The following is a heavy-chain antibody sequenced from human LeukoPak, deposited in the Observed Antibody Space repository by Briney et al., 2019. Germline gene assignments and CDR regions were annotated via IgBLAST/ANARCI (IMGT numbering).Heavy chain of an antibody. CDR2: IYHSGST. CDR3: ARGLGYCSSTSCRALDY. Sequence: SETLSLTCAVSGYSISSGYYWGWIRQPPGKGLEWIGSIYHSGSTYYNPSLKSRVTISVDTSKNQFSLKLSSVTAADTAVYYCARGLGYCSSTSCRALDYWGQGTLVTVSS. D-gene: IGHD2-2*01. J-gene: IGHJ4*02. CDR1: GYSISSGYY. V-gene: IGHV4-38-2*01.